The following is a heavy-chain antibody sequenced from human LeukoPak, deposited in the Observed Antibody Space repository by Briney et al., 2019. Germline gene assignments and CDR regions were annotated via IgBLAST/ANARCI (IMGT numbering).Heavy chain of an antibody. D-gene: IGHD1-26*01. CDR2: ISSSSSYI. CDR3: ARDRGSYFY. V-gene: IGHV3-21*04. CDR1: GFTXSXXS. J-gene: IGHJ4*02. Sequence: XXSCAXXGFTXSXXSMNWVRQAPGXGLXWVSSISSSSSYIYYADSVKGRFTISRDNAKNSLYLQMNSLRAEDTAVYYCARDRGSYFYWGQGTLVTVSS.